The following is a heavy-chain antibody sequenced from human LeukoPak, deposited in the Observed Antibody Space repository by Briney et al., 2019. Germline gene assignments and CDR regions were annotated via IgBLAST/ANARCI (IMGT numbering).Heavy chain of an antibody. CDR2: IYYSGST. CDR3: ASSSSWQNNWFDP. V-gene: IGHV4-31*03. D-gene: IGHD6-13*01. CDR1: GGSISSGGYY. J-gene: IGHJ5*02. Sequence: PSETLCLTCTVSGGSISSGGYYWSWIRQHPGKGLEWIGYIYYSGSTYYNPSLKSRVTISVDTSKNQFSLKLSSVTAADTAVYYCASSSSWQNNWFDPWGQGTLVTVSS.